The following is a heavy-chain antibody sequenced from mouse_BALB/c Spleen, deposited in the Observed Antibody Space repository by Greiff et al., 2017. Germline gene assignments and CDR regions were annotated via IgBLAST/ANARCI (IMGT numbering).Heavy chain of an antibody. CDR2: ISTYYGNT. Sequence: QVQLQQSGPELVRPGVSVKISCKGSSYTFTDYAMHWVKQSHAKSLEWIGVISTYYGNTNYNQKFKGKATMTVDKSSSTAYMELARLTSEDSAVYYCAREGLYYGSSYWYFDVWGAGTTVTVSS. CDR3: AREGLYYGSSYWYFDV. CDR1: SYTFTDYA. J-gene: IGHJ1*01. D-gene: IGHD1-1*01. V-gene: IGHV1-67*01.